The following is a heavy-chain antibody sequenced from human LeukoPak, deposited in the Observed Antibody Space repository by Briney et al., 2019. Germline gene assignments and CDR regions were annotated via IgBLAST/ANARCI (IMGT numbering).Heavy chain of an antibody. CDR3: ARGDVDKYFQH. V-gene: IGHV4-59*01. CDR2: IYYSGST. J-gene: IGHJ1*01. D-gene: IGHD5-12*01. Sequence: SPSETLSLTCTVSGGSISSYYWSWIRQPPGKGLEWIGYIYYSGSTNYNPSLKSRVTISVDTSKNQFSLKLSSVTAADTAVYYCARGDVDKYFQHWGQGTLVTVSS. CDR1: GGSISSYY.